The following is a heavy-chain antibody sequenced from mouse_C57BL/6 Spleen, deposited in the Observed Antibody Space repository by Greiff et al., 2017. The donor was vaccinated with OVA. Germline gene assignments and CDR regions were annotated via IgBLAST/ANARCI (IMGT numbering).Heavy chain of an antibody. D-gene: IGHD3-2*02. V-gene: IGHV1-26*01. CDR3: ARQLRLSYAMDY. J-gene: IGHJ4*01. Sequence: EVQLQQSGPELVKPGASVKISCKASGYTFTDYYMNWVKQSHGKSLEWIGDINPNNGGTSYNQKFKGKATLTVDKSSSTAYMELRSLTSEDSAVYYGARQLRLSYAMDYWGQGTSVTVSS. CDR2: INPNNGGT. CDR1: GYTFTDYY.